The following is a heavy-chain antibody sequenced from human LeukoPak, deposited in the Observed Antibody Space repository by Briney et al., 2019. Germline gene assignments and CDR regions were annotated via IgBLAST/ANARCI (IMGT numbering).Heavy chain of an antibody. CDR2: IYYSGST. D-gene: IGHD5-12*01. V-gene: IGHV4-39*01. CDR1: GGSISSSSYY. CDR3: ASRATGAPNWFDP. J-gene: IGHJ5*02. Sequence: SETLSLTCTVSGGSISSSSYYWGWIRQPPGKGLEWIGSIYYSGSTYYNPSLKSRVTISADTSKNQFSLKLSSVTAADTAVYYCASRATGAPNWFDPWGQGTLVTVSS.